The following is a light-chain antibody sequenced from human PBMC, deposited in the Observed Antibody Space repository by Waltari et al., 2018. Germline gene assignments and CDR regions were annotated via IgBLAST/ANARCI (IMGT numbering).Light chain of an antibody. CDR3: CSYAGSYTFV. J-gene: IGLJ3*02. CDR1: TSDVGGYNY. V-gene: IGLV2-11*02. CDR2: DVN. Sequence: SALHKPRSVSGSPGQSVTIYCTGTTSDVGGYNYLSWFQKHPGKAPKLIIYDVNKRPSGVPDRFSGSKSGNTASLTISGLQAEDEADYYCCSYAGSYTFVFGGGTKLTVL.